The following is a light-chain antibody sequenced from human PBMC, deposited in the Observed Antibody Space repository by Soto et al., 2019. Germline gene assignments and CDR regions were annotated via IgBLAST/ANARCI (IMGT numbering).Light chain of an antibody. CDR2: DVS. J-gene: IGLJ1*01. Sequence: QSALTQPASVSGSPGQSITISCTGTSSDVGGYNYVSWFQHHPGKAPKLIIYDVSNRPSGVSNRFSGSKSGNTASLTISGLQAEDEADYYRSSYTSSSTLVFGTGTKLTVL. V-gene: IGLV2-14*03. CDR1: SSDVGGYNY. CDR3: SSYTSSSTLV.